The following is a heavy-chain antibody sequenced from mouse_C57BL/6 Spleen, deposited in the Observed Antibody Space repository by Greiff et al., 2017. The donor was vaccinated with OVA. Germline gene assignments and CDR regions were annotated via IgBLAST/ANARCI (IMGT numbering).Heavy chain of an antibody. Sequence: QVQLQQPGTELVKPGASVKLSCKASGYTFTSYWMHWVKQRPGQGLEWIGNINPSNGGTNYNSKFKIKATLTVDKSSTTAYMQLSSLTSKDSAVYYCGRCHPYLYFFDYWAQGTTLTVSS. V-gene: IGHV1-53*01. D-gene: IGHD5-1*01. CDR3: GRCHPYLYFFDY. CDR1: GYTFTSYW. CDR2: INPSNGGT. J-gene: IGHJ2*01.